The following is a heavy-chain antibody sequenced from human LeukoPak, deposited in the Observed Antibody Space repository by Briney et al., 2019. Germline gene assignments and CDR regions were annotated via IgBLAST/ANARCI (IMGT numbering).Heavy chain of an antibody. Sequence: PSETLSLTCAVSGYSISSGYYWGWIRQPPGKGLEWIGSIYHSGSTYYNPSLKSRVTISVDTSKNQFSLKLSSVTAADTAVYYCATSGGDYGDTYYWDQGTLVTVSS. J-gene: IGHJ4*02. D-gene: IGHD4-17*01. CDR2: IYHSGST. CDR1: GYSISSGYY. V-gene: IGHV4-38-2*01. CDR3: ATSGGDYGDTYY.